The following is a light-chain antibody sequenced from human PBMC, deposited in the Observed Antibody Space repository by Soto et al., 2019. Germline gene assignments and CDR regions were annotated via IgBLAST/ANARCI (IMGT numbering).Light chain of an antibody. CDR2: EVN. CDR3: ASYTTTSTLWV. V-gene: IGLV2-14*01. J-gene: IGLJ3*02. CDR1: SSDVGGYNH. Sequence: QSALTQPASVSGSPGQSITISCTGTSSDVGGYNHVSWYQHHPGKAPKVIIFEVNNRPSGISTRFSGSKSGNTVSLTISGLQAEDEADYYCASYTTTSTLWVFGGGTKLTVL.